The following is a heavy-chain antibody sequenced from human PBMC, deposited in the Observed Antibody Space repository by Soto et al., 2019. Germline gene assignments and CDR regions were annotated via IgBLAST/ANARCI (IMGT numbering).Heavy chain of an antibody. CDR2: IYSGGST. CDR3: ARGRHNFPDYYYDSSGYSYPDY. D-gene: IGHD3-22*01. Sequence: EVQLVESGGGLVQPGGSLRLSCAASGFTVSSNYMSWVRQAPGKGLEWVSVIYSGGSTYYADSVKGRFTISRDNSKNTLYLQMNSLRAEDTAVYYCARGRHNFPDYYYDSSGYSYPDYWGQGTLVTVSS. J-gene: IGHJ4*02. CDR1: GFTVSSNY. V-gene: IGHV3-66*01.